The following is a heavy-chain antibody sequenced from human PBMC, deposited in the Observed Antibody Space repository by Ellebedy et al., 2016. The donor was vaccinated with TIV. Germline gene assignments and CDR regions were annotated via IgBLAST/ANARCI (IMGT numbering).Heavy chain of an antibody. D-gene: IGHD3-22*01. J-gene: IGHJ4*02. Sequence: GGSLRLXXAASGFTFSSYSMNWVRQAPGKGLEWVSYISSSSTIYYADSVKGRFTISRDNAKNSLYLQMSSLRDEDTAVYYCARDRHYYDSSGYYYPYWGQGTLVTVSS. V-gene: IGHV3-48*02. CDR2: ISSSSTI. CDR3: ARDRHYYDSSGYYYPY. CDR1: GFTFSSYS.